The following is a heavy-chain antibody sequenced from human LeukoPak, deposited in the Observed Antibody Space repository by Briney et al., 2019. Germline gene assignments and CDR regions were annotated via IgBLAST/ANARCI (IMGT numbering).Heavy chain of an antibody. Sequence: EASVKVSCKASGYIFTTYDIGWVRQATGQGLEWMGCLNPNSGNAGYAQKFQGRVTISKNSSISTAYMELSSLRSDDTAIYYCARRKFLGWFDPWGQGTLVTVSS. CDR2: LNPNSGNA. J-gene: IGHJ5*02. CDR3: ARRKFLGWFDP. V-gene: IGHV1-8*03. D-gene: IGHD7-27*01. CDR1: GYIFTTYD.